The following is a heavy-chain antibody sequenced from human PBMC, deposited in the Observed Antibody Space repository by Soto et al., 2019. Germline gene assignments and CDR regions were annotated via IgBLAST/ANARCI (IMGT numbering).Heavy chain of an antibody. CDR3: ATPHSGYDPLGMDV. V-gene: IGHV4-61*01. CDR1: GGSVISGSYY. Sequence: QVQLQESGPGLVKPSETLSLTCTVSGGSVISGSYYWSWIRQPPGKGLEWVGCISDTGSGAYNPSLTSRVNKSVHTSTRQCSPRLYSVTAADTAVYYCATPHSGYDPLGMDVGGQGTTFTVSS. D-gene: IGHD5-12*01. CDR2: ISDTGSG. J-gene: IGHJ6*02.